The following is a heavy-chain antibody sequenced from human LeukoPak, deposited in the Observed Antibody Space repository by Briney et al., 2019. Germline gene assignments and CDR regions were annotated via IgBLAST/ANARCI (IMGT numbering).Heavy chain of an antibody. V-gene: IGHV1-8*01. J-gene: IGHJ4*02. D-gene: IGHD5-18*01. CDR3: AKRGSSYGDFDS. CDR1: GYTFTSYD. Sequence: GASVKVSCKASGYTFTSYDISWVRQAAGQGLEWMGWMSPNSGDTGYAQKFQGSVTMTRNTSITTAYMELSSLRSEDTAVYYCAKRGSSYGDFDSWGQGTLVTVSS. CDR2: MSPNSGDT.